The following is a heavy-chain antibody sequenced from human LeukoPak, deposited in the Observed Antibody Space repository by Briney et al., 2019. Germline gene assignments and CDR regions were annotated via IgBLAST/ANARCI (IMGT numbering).Heavy chain of an antibody. CDR2: IIPILGIA. D-gene: IGHD2-21*01. CDR3: ATADLAYCGGDCYLLDY. V-gene: IGHV1-69*04. Sequence: SVKVSCKASGGTFSSYAISWVRQAPGQGLEWMGRIIPILGIANYAQKFQGRVTITADKSTSTAYMELSSLRSEDTAVYYCATADLAYCGGDCYLLDYWGQGTLVTVSS. CDR1: GGTFSSYA. J-gene: IGHJ4*02.